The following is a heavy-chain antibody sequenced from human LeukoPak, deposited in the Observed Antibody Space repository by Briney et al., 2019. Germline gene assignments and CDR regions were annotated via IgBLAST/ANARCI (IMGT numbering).Heavy chain of an antibody. CDR1: GDSINSHY. J-gene: IGHJ5*02. Sequence: PSETLSLTCTVFGDSINSHYWSWVRQAPGKGLEWIGYTFYSGNTNYSPSLKSRVTISIDTSKKQLSLRLASVTTADTAVYFCARTGDYSRSTGGWFDPWGQGALVTVSS. V-gene: IGHV4-59*11. D-gene: IGHD4-11*01. CDR3: ARTGDYSRSTGGWFDP. CDR2: TFYSGNT.